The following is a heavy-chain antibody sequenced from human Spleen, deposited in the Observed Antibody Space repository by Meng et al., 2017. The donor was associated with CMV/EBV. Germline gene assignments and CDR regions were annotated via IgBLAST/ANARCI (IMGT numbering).Heavy chain of an antibody. D-gene: IGHD5-18*01. CDR2: INHGGST. V-gene: IGHV4-34*01. CDR3: ARELVKGYYYFDY. CDR1: GGSFSGYY. Sequence: CAVYGGSFSGYYWSWIRQPPGKGLEWIGEINHGGSTNYNPSLKSRVTISVDTSKNQFSLKLSSVTAADTAVYYCARELVKGYYYFDYWGQGTLVTVSS. J-gene: IGHJ4*02.